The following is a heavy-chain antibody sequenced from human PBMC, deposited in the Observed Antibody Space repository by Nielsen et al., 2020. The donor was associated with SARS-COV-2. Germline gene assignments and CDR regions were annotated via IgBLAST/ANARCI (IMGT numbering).Heavy chain of an antibody. D-gene: IGHD3-3*01. V-gene: IGHV3-30*04. J-gene: IGHJ4*02. Sequence: GESLKISCTASGFSFMTYNMHWVRQAPGKGLEWVAAILHYGGNVYHADSVKGRFTISRDNSRNTLYLQMNSLRAEDTAVYYCARTYEFDYWGQGTLVTVSS. CDR2: ILHYGGNV. CDR1: GFSFMTYN. CDR3: ARTYEFDY.